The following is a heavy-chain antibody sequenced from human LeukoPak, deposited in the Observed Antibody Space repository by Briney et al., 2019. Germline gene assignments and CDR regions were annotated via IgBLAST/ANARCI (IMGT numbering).Heavy chain of an antibody. Sequence: GGSLRLSCAASGFTFSSYAMSWVRQAPGKGLEWVSVTSGSGGTTYYADSVKGRFTISRDNAKNTLYLQINSLRAEDTAVYHCARGGLRGYCDYWGQGTLVTVSS. CDR3: ARGGLRGYCDY. CDR1: GFTFSSYA. CDR2: TSGSGGTT. V-gene: IGHV3-23*01. D-gene: IGHD4-17*01. J-gene: IGHJ4*02.